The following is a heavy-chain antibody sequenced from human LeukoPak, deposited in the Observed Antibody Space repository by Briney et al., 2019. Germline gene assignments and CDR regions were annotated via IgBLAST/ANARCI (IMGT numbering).Heavy chain of an antibody. CDR2: ISSSGSTI. CDR1: GFTFSDYY. Sequence: GGSLRLSCAASGFTFSDYYMSWIRQAPGKGLEWVSYISSSGSTIYYADSVKGRFTISRDNAKNTLYLQMNSLRAEDTAVYYCAKNILTGYPPHYYYYMDVWGKGTTVTISS. V-gene: IGHV3-11*04. CDR3: AKNILTGYPPHYYYYMDV. D-gene: IGHD3-9*01. J-gene: IGHJ6*03.